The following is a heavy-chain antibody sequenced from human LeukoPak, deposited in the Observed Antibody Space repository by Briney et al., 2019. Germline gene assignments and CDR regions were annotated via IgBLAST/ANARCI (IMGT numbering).Heavy chain of an antibody. CDR1: GGSFSGYY. CDR2: INHSGST. CDR3: ARYLRTYYHGGRSAFDI. D-gene: IGHD3-10*01. J-gene: IGHJ3*02. Sequence: PSETLSLTCAVYGGSFSGYYWSWIRQPPGKGLEWIGEINHSGSTNYNPSLKSRVTISVDTSKNQFSLKLSSVTAADTAVYYCARYLRTYYHGGRSAFDIWGQGTMVTVSS. V-gene: IGHV4-34*01.